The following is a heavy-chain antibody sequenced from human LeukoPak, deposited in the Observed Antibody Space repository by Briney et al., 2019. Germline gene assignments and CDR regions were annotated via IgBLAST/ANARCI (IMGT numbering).Heavy chain of an antibody. J-gene: IGHJ3*02. CDR2: ISYSGST. D-gene: IGHD3-10*01. CDR3: ARTGYYSMAFDI. CDR1: GGSISSYY. V-gene: IGHV4-59*01. Sequence: SETLSLTCTVPGGSISSYYWSWIRQPPGKGLEWIGYISYSGSTNYNPSLKSRVTISLDTSKNQFSLRLSSVTAADTAVYYCARTGYYSMAFDIWGQGTMVTVSS.